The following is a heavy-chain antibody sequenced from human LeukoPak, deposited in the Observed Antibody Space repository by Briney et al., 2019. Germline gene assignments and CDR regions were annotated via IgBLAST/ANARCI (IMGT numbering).Heavy chain of an antibody. CDR2: IYSGGST. V-gene: IGHV3-66*01. J-gene: IGHJ4*02. D-gene: IGHD2-15*01. Sequence: GGSLRLSCAASGFTLSSNYMSCVPEAPGKALEWVSVIYSGGSTYYADSLKGRFTIPRDNSKNTLYLQMNRLRAEDTAVYYCARAPGSRGYDYWGQGTLVTVPS. CDR1: GFTLSSNY. CDR3: ARAPGSRGYDY.